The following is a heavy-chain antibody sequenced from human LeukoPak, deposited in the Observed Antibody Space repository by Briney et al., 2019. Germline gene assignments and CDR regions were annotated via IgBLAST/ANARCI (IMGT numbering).Heavy chain of an antibody. CDR1: GYTFTSSY. Sequence: ASVKVSCKASGYTFTSSYMYWVRQAPGQGLECMGIINPSGGSTSYAQNFHGRLTMTRDTSTSTVYMELSSLRSEDTAMYYCARGRDYGSHFDFWGWGTLVTVSS. CDR3: ARGRDYGSHFDF. CDR2: INPSGGST. J-gene: IGHJ4*02. D-gene: IGHD3-10*01. V-gene: IGHV1-46*01.